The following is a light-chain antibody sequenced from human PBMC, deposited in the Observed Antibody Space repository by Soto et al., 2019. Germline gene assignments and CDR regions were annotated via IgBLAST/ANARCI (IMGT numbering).Light chain of an antibody. CDR2: GAS. J-gene: IGKJ4*01. V-gene: IGKV3-15*01. CDR3: QKYNKWST. CDR1: QSVSSN. Sequence: EIVMTQSPATLSVSPGERATLSCRASQSVSSNLAWYQQKPGKAPRLLIYGASTRATGISARFSGSGSGTEFTLTSSSLQVEDFALYYCQKYNKWSTFGGGNKVAIK.